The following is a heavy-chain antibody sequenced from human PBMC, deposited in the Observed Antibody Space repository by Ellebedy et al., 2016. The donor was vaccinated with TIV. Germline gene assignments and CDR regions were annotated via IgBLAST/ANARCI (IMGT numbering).Heavy chain of an antibody. Sequence: GGSLRLSCAASGFTFSSYAMSWVRQAPGKGLEWVSAISGSGGSTYYADSVKGRFTISRDNSKNTLCLQMNSLRAEDTAVYYCAKDRAGIVGATNVWGQGTLVTVSS. CDR1: GFTFSSYA. D-gene: IGHD1-26*01. J-gene: IGHJ4*02. V-gene: IGHV3-23*01. CDR2: ISGSGGST. CDR3: AKDRAGIVGATNV.